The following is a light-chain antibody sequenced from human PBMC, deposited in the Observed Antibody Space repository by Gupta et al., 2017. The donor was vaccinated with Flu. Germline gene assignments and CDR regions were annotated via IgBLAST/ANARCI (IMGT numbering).Light chain of an antibody. CDR3: KQNCKSYSDT. Sequence: IVFTHSPATLSLSPGERATLTCGASQPVSRNYLNWYQHKPGRAPRLLIYDASSMDTGLPDRFSGSGSGTDFTRTISSLEPEDFARYYCKQNCKSYSDTFGKGTKL. CDR1: QPVSRNY. J-gene: IGKJ2*01. V-gene: IGKV3D-20*01. CDR2: DAS.